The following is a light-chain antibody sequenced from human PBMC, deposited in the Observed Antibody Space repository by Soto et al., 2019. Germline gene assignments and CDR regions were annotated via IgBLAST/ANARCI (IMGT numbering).Light chain of an antibody. CDR1: HGISTY. V-gene: IGKV1-16*02. Sequence: DIQMTQYPSSLSAYVGARVTITCRSSHGISTYLAWFQQKPGKAHKSLIYAASSLQSGVPSKFSVSGSGTEFTLTISGLQPEDFATYYCQQYNTYTLTFGPGTKVALK. CDR2: AAS. CDR3: QQYNTYTLT. J-gene: IGKJ3*01.